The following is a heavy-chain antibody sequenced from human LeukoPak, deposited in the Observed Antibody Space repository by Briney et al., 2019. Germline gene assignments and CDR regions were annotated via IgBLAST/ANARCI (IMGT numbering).Heavy chain of an antibody. CDR1: GGTFSSYA. Sequence: ASVKVSCKASGGTFSSYAISWVRQAPGQGLEWVGGIIPIFGTANYAQKFQGRVTITADESTSTAYMELSSLRSEDTAVYYCAVAYNTGWYDYFDYWGQGTLVTVSS. J-gene: IGHJ4*02. D-gene: IGHD6-13*01. V-gene: IGHV1-69*13. CDR3: AVAYNTGWYDYFDY. CDR2: IIPIFGTA.